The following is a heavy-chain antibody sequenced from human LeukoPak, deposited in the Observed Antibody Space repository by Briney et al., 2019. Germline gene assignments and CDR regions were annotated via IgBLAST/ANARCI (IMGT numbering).Heavy chain of an antibody. D-gene: IGHD1-26*01. CDR3: ARLYSGSYQGHAFDI. CDR1: GGTFSSYT. Sequence: SVKVSCKASGGTFSSYTISWVRQAPGQGLEWMGRIIPILGIANYAQKFQGRVTITADKSTSTASMELSSLRSEDTAVYYCARLYSGSYQGHAFDIWGQGTMVTVSS. J-gene: IGHJ3*02. CDR2: IIPILGIA. V-gene: IGHV1-69*02.